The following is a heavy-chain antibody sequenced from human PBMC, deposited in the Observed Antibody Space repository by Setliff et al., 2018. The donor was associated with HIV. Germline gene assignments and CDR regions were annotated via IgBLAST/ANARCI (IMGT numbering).Heavy chain of an antibody. J-gene: IGHJ3*02. V-gene: IGHV3-49*04. Sequence: GGSLRLSCAAPGFTFSSYSMNWVRQAPGKGLEWVGFIRSKAYGGTTEYAASVKDRFTVSRDDSKSIAYLQINSLKTEDTAVYYCTRDKGYAFDIWGQGTMVTVSS. CDR1: GFTFSSYS. CDR2: IRSKAYGGTT. CDR3: TRDKGYAFDI. D-gene: IGHD5-18*01.